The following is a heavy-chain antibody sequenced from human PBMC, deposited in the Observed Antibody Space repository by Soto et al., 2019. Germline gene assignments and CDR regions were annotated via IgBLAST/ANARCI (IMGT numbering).Heavy chain of an antibody. CDR1: GYAFTSYG. Sequence: ASVKVSCKASGYAFTSYGISWVRQAPGQGLEWMGWISAYNGNTNYAQKLQGRVTMTTDTSTSTAYMELRSLRSDDTAVYYCARKPHEIQRYWFDPWGQGTLVTVSS. CDR2: ISAYNGNT. CDR3: ARKPHEIQRYWFDP. V-gene: IGHV1-18*01. J-gene: IGHJ5*02.